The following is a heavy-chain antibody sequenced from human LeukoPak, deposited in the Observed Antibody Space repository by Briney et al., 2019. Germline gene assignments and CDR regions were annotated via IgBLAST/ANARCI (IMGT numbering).Heavy chain of an antibody. J-gene: IGHJ3*02. D-gene: IGHD6-6*01. CDR1: GGSISSYY. CDR2: IYYSGST. V-gene: IGHV4-59*01. Sequence: SETLSLTCTVSGGSISSYYWSWIRQPPGKGLEWIGYIYYSGSTNYNPSLKSRVTISVDTSKNQFSLKLSSVTAADTAVYYCARGGAARGLDAFDIWGQGTMVTVSS. CDR3: ARGGAARGLDAFDI.